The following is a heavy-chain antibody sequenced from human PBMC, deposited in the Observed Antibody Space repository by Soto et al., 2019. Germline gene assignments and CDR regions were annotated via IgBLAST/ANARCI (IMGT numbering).Heavy chain of an antibody. CDR2: IYYSGRT. J-gene: IGHJ4*02. CDR3: ASSRYTSGWWTPPFDY. CDR1: GGSISSYY. Sequence: QVQLQESGPGLVKPSASLSLTCAVAGGSISSYYWSWIRQPPGKGLEWIGYIYYSGRTNYNPSLKSLVTIAVDTSKNQFTLKLTAVNAADTAVYYWASSRYTSGWWTPPFDYCGQVTLGTVSS. D-gene: IGHD6-19*01. V-gene: IGHV4-59*01.